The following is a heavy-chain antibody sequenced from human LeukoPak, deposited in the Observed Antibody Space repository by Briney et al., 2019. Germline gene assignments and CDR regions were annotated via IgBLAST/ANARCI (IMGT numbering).Heavy chain of an antibody. CDR1: GGSISSYY. D-gene: IGHD3-3*01. CDR3: ARVQYYDFWRGRSQSWYFDL. CDR2: IYYSGST. Sequence: SETLSLTCTVSGGSISSYYWSWIRQPPGKGLEWIGYIYYSGSTNYNPSLKSRVTISVDTSKNQFSLKLSSVTAADTAVYYCARVQYYDFWRGRSQSWYFDLWGRGTLVTVSS. J-gene: IGHJ2*01. V-gene: IGHV4-59*01.